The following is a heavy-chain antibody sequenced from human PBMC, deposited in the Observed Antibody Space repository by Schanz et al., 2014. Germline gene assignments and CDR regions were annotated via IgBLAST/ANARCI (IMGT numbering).Heavy chain of an antibody. CDR2: ISPNGAT. Sequence: QVQLVQSGAEVKEPGASVKVSCKASAYTFTGYSLHWVRQAPGQGLEWMGWISPNGATRYEQNFQDKVTMTRDTSNSTAYMELSTVRSEDTAVYYCARELRREYYFDYWGQGTQVTVSS. CDR3: ARELRREYYFDY. J-gene: IGHJ4*02. V-gene: IGHV1-2*02. CDR1: AYTFTGYS. D-gene: IGHD4-17*01.